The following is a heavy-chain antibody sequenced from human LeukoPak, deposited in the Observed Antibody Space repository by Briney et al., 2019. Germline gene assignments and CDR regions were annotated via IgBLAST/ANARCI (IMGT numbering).Heavy chain of an antibody. J-gene: IGHJ4*02. CDR2: IKQDGSEK. V-gene: IGHV3-7*03. CDR1: GFTFSSYW. CDR3: TTAYGSGTGLLFNY. D-gene: IGHD3-10*01. Sequence: GGSLRLSCAASGFTFSSYWMSWVRQAPGKGLEWVANIKQDGSEKYYVDSVKGRFTISRDNAKNSLYLQMNSLRAEDTAVYYCTTAYGSGTGLLFNYWGQGTLVTVSS.